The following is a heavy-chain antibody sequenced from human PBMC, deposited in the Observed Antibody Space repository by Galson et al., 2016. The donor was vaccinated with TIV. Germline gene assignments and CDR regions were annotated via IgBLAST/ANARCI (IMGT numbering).Heavy chain of an antibody. D-gene: IGHD3-16*01. CDR2: IYGDDDE. J-gene: IGHJ3*01. Sequence: PALVKPTQTLTLTCTFSGFSLTTTEVGVGWIRQPPGKALEWLALIYGDDDERYRPTLKSRLTITKDTSKNHVVLTMTKMDPVDTGTYYCAHRQGMMNFFDVGGQGTMVTVSS. V-gene: IGHV2-5*02. CDR3: AHRQGMMNFFDV. CDR1: GFSLTTTEVG.